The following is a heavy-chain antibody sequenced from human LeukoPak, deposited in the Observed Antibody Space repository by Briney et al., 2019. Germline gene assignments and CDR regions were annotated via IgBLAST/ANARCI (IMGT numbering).Heavy chain of an antibody. V-gene: IGHV4-31*03. D-gene: IGHD2-15*01. Sequence: SQTLCLTCTVSNGSIRRGGYYWSWIRQHPGKGLEWIAYIYYTGSTDYNPSLKIRVTMSVDTSKNQCSLKLSSVTDADTAVYYCATDRTGYCSGGSCLGAFDVWGQGTMVTVSS. CDR3: ATDRTGYCSGGSCLGAFDV. CDR1: NGSIRRGGYY. J-gene: IGHJ3*01. CDR2: IYYTGST.